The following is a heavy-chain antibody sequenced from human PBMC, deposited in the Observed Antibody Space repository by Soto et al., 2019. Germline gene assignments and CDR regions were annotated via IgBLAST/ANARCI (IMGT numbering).Heavy chain of an antibody. Sequence: GGSLRLSCAASGFTFSSYAMSWVRQAPGKGLEWVSAISGSGGSTYYADSVKGRFTISRDNSKNTLYLQMNILRAEDTAVYYCANGHEVYFDYWGQGTLVTVSS. CDR1: GFTFSSYA. J-gene: IGHJ4*02. CDR3: ANGHEVYFDY. CDR2: ISGSGGST. V-gene: IGHV3-23*01.